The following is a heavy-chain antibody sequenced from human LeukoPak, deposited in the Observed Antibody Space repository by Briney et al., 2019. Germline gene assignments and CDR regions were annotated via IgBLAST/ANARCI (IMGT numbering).Heavy chain of an antibody. Sequence: GGSLRLSCVASGFTFSTYSMNWVRQAPGKGLEWASYISFSTSTIYYAESVMGRFTISRDNAKNALYLQMNSLRAEDTAMYYCARDTHYYGSGSPAFDIWGQGTMVTVSS. CDR1: GFTFSTYS. V-gene: IGHV3-48*01. J-gene: IGHJ3*02. CDR3: ARDTHYYGSGSPAFDI. CDR2: ISFSTSTI. D-gene: IGHD3-10*01.